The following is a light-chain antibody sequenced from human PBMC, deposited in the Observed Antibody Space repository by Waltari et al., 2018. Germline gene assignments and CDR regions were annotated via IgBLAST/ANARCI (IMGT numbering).Light chain of an antibody. CDR1: GHHIGAGYD. J-gene: IGLJ3*02. V-gene: IGLV1-40*01. CDR3: QSYDTSLSVV. CDR2: GST. Sequence: QSVLTHPPSVSGAPGQRVTISCTGSGHHIGAGYDVHWYQQLPRAAPRLLIYGSTSRPLGVPDRFFGSTSGTSASLAITGLQAEDEADYYCQSYDTSLSVVFGGGTKLTVL.